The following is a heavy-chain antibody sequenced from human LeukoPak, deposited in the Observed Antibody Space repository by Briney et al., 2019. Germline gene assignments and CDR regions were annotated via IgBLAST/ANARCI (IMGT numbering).Heavy chain of an antibody. Sequence: SETQSLTCTLSGGSFSNYYWTWIRQPPGKGLEWLGYIYSTGSISYNPSLESRVTISIDTSKNTFSLKLTSVTAADTAVYFCARWNLDLAYDIWGQGTMVTVSS. CDR1: GGSFSNYY. V-gene: IGHV4-59*08. J-gene: IGHJ3*02. CDR3: ARWNLDLAYDI. D-gene: IGHD1-1*01. CDR2: IYSTGSI.